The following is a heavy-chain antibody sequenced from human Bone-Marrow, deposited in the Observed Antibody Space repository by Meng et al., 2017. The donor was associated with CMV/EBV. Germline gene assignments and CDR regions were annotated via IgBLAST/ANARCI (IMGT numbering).Heavy chain of an antibody. Sequence: GESLKISCAASGFTFSSYDMHWVRQATGKGLEWVSAIGTAGDTYYPGSVKGRFTISRENAKNSLYLQMNSLRAGDTAVYYCARDRIVGAGGYYGMDVRGQGTTVTVSS. CDR1: GFTFSSYD. CDR2: IGTAGDT. V-gene: IGHV3-13*01. CDR3: ARDRIVGAGGYYGMDV. D-gene: IGHD1-26*01. J-gene: IGHJ6*01.